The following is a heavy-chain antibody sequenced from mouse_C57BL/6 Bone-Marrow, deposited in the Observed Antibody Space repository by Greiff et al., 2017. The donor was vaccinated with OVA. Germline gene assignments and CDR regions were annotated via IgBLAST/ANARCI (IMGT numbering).Heavy chain of an antibody. CDR3: TGGNWDPFDY. CDR1: GYTFTSYW. D-gene: IGHD4-1*01. V-gene: IGHV1-5*01. J-gene: IGHJ2*01. CDR2: IYPGNSDT. Sequence: EVQRVESGTVLARPGASVKMSCKTSGYTFTSYWMHWVKQRPGQGLEWIGAIYPGNSDTSYNQKFKGKAKLTAVTSASTAYMELSSLTNEDAAVYYCTGGNWDPFDYWGQGTTLTVSS.